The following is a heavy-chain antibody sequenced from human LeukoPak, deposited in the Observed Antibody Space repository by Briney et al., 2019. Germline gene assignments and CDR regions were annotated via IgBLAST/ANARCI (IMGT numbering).Heavy chain of an antibody. Sequence: GTSLRLSCAASGFIFSKYGMHWVRQAPGKGLEWVAVIWFDGISTNHADSVKGRFTVSRDNSKNTLFLQMNSLRAEDTAVYFCVRDYCSGGSCYESKWFDPWGQGTLVTVSS. CDR1: GFIFSKYG. J-gene: IGHJ5*02. CDR3: VRDYCSGGSCYESKWFDP. V-gene: IGHV3-33*01. CDR2: IWFDGIST. D-gene: IGHD2-15*01.